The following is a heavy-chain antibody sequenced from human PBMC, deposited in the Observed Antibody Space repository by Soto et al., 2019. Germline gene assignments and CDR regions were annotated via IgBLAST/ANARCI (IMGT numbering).Heavy chain of an antibody. D-gene: IGHD4-17*01. J-gene: IGHJ2*01. CDR3: ARPDFGDYWYFDL. Sequence: QDQLVQSGAEVKKPGSSVKVSCKAFGGPFNSHTFSWVRQAPGQGLEWMGRIIPALGTTTYAQKFQGRVSITADESVTTVYMELNSLRTEDTAVYYCARPDFGDYWYFDLWGRGTLVTVSS. V-gene: IGHV1-69*08. CDR2: IIPALGTT. CDR1: GGPFNSHT.